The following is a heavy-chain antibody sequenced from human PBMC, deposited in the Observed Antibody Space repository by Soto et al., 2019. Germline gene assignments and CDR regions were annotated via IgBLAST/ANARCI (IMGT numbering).Heavy chain of an antibody. D-gene: IGHD3-22*01. CDR1: GGSITIGGYC. CDR2: ICHSGNT. J-gene: IGHJ6*02. CDR3: ARSPDSSGYYPRRYYYGMDV. V-gene: IGHV4-30-2*01. Sequence: PSETLSLTCTVSGGSITIGGYCWSWIRQPPGQGLEWIGYICHSGNTYYNPSLKSRVTTSLDRSKNQFSLNLSSVTAADTAVYYCARSPDSSGYYPRRYYYGMDVWGQGTTVTVSS.